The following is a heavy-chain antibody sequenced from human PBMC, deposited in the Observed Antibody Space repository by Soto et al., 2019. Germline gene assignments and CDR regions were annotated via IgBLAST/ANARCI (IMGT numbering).Heavy chain of an antibody. CDR3: AKGWGDY. D-gene: IGHD7-27*01. J-gene: IGHJ4*02. Sequence: EVQLLESGGGLVQPVGSLRLSCAASGFTFSSYTMSWVRQGPGKGLEWVSGISSSGGSTVYADSVKGRFTISRDNFKNTLYLQRNSLRAEDTAVYYCAKGWGDYWGQGTPVTVSS. CDR1: GFTFSSYT. CDR2: ISSSGGST. V-gene: IGHV3-23*01.